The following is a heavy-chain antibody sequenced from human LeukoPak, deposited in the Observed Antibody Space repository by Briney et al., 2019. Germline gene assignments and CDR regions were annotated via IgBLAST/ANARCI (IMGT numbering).Heavy chain of an antibody. D-gene: IGHD3-16*01. CDR3: ARGVYRSWGSVANS. CDR1: GGSIRSGDYY. J-gene: IGHJ4*02. V-gene: IGHV4-31*03. Sequence: SETLSLTCTFSGGSIRSGDYYWSWIRQHPGKGLEWIAYIYYSGSTYYNPSLKSRVSMSVDTSKNQVSLKVNSVAAADTAVYYCARGVYRSWGSVANSWGQGTLVTVSS. CDR2: IYYSGST.